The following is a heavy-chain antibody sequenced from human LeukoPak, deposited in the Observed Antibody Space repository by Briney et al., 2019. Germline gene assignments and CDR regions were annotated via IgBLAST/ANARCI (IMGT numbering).Heavy chain of an antibody. J-gene: IGHJ6*03. D-gene: IGHD3-3*01. Sequence: PGGSLRLSCAASGFTLSSYWMSWVRQAPGKGLEWVANIKQDGSEKYYVDSVKGRFTISRDNAKNSLYLQMNSLRAEDTAVYYCARDVRESGGYDFWSGYYYYYYYMDVWGKGTTVTVSS. CDR2: IKQDGSEK. CDR3: ARDVRESGGYDFWSGYYYYYYYMDV. V-gene: IGHV3-7*01. CDR1: GFTLSSYW.